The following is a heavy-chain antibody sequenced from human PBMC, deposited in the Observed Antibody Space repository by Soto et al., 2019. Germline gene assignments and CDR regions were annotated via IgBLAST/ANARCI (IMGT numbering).Heavy chain of an antibody. CDR3: AKQFNGWCYYLDH. V-gene: IGHV3-30-3*02. CDR1: GFTFSTNA. CDR2: ISYEGSTT. D-gene: IGHD6-19*01. Sequence: QVQLVESGGGVVQPGRSLRLSCAASGFTFSTNAMHWVRQAPGKGLEWVAVISYEGSTTYYADSVKGRFTSSRDNSKNPLYLQMNSLRAEDTAVYYCAKQFNGWCYYLDHWGQGTLVTVSS. J-gene: IGHJ4*02.